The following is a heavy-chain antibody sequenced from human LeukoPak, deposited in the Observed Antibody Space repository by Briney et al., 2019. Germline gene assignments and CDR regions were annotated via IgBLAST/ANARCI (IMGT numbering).Heavy chain of an antibody. Sequence: GGSLRLSCAASGFTFDDYAMHWVRQAPGKGLEWVSGISWNSGSIGYADSVKGRFTISRDNSKNTLYLQMNSLRAEDTAVYYCAKDEISLPTYYYDSSALGGYWGQGTLVTVSS. V-gene: IGHV3-9*01. J-gene: IGHJ4*02. CDR3: AKDEISLPTYYYDSSALGGY. CDR2: ISWNSGSI. CDR1: GFTFDDYA. D-gene: IGHD3-22*01.